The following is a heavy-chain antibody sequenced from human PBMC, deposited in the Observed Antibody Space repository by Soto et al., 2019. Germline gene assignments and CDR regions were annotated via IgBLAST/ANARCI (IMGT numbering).Heavy chain of an antibody. CDR2: ISGGGGPT. CDR3: AKVSRFLDAGLI. Sequence: EVQLLESGGGLVQPGGSLRLSCTASGFTFSTYAMTWVRQAPGKGLEWVSAISGGGGPTYYADSVKGRFTISRDNSKNTLYRQMNSLGADDTAVYYCAKVSRFLDAGLIWGQGTLVTVSS. J-gene: IGHJ3*02. CDR1: GFTFSTYA. V-gene: IGHV3-23*01. D-gene: IGHD2-21*01.